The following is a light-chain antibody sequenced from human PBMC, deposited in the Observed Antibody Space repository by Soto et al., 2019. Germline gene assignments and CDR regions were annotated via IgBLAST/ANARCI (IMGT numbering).Light chain of an antibody. CDR2: GAS. J-gene: IGKJ3*01. CDR3: HQYNSWPRGT. CDR1: ESISRDY. V-gene: IGKV3-20*01. Sequence: EIVLTQSPGTLSLSPGQRATLSCRASESISRDYLAWYQQRLGQAPRLLIYGASSGATGIPDRFSGSGSGTDFTLTISSLQSEDSAVYYCHQYNSWPRGTFGPGTKVEIK.